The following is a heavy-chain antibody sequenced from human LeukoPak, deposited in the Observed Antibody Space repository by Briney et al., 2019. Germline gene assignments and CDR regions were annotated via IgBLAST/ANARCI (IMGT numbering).Heavy chain of an antibody. Sequence: ASVKVSCKASGGTFSSYAISWVRQAPGQGLEWMGGIIPIFGTANYAQKFQGRVTITADESTSTVYMELSSLRSEDTAVYYCARDREDGYKFDYWGQGTLVTVSS. CDR2: IIPIFGTA. D-gene: IGHD5-24*01. CDR3: ARDREDGYKFDY. J-gene: IGHJ4*02. CDR1: GGTFSSYA. V-gene: IGHV1-69*13.